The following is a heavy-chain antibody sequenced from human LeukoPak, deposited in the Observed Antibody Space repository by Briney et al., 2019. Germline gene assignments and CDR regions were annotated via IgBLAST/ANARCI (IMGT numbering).Heavy chain of an antibody. CDR3: ARGGSA. CDR2: IYSGGST. D-gene: IGHD2-15*01. Sequence: GGSLRLSCAASGFTFSSYWMNWARQAPGKGLEWVSVIYSGGSTYYADSVKGRFTISRDNSKNTLYLQMNSLRAEDTAVYYCARGGSAWGQGTLVTVSS. V-gene: IGHV3-53*01. J-gene: IGHJ5*02. CDR1: GFTFSSYW.